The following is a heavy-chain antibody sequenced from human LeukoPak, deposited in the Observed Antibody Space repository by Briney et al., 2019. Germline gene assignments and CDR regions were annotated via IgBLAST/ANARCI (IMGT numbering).Heavy chain of an antibody. J-gene: IGHJ2*01. CDR1: GGSFSGYY. Sequence: SETLSLTCAVYGGSFSGYYWSWIRQPPGKGLEWIGEINHSGSTNYNPSLKSRVTISVDTSKNQFSLKLSSVTAADTAVYYCARDLTTVTTLPAFGLRGRGTLVTVSS. D-gene: IGHD4-4*01. V-gene: IGHV4-34*01. CDR3: ARDLTTVTTLPAFGL. CDR2: INHSGST.